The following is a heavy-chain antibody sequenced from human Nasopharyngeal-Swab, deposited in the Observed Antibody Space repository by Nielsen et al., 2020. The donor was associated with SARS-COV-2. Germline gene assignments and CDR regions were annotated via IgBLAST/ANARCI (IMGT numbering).Heavy chain of an antibody. CDR3: ARDSGMIVALHAFDI. D-gene: IGHD3-22*01. J-gene: IGHJ3*02. V-gene: IGHV1-46*01. Sequence: ASVKVSCKASGYTFTSYYMHWVRQAPGQGLEWMGIINPSGGSTSYAQKFQGRVTMTRDTSTSTVYMELRSLRSDDTAVYYCARDSGMIVALHAFDIWGQGTMVTVSS. CDR2: INPSGGST. CDR1: GYTFTSYY.